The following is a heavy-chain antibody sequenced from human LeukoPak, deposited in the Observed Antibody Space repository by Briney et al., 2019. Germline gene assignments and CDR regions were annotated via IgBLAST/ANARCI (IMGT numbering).Heavy chain of an antibody. Sequence: SETLSLTCAVYGGSFSGYYWSWIRQPPGKGLEWIGEINHSGSTNYNPSLKSRVTISVDTSKNQFSLKLSSVTAADTAVYYCARATDYGGNPGGFDYWGQGTLVTVPS. D-gene: IGHD4-23*01. CDR1: GGSFSGYY. CDR3: ARATDYGGNPGGFDY. CDR2: INHSGST. J-gene: IGHJ4*02. V-gene: IGHV4-34*01.